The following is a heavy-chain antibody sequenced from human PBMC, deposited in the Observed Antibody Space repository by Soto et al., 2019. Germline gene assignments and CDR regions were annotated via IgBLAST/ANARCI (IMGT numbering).Heavy chain of an antibody. V-gene: IGHV3-13*05. CDR1: GFTFSSYD. J-gene: IGHJ6*02. D-gene: IGHD2-15*01. CDR3: ARDCSRGSCQDGMHV. CDR2: IGTAGDP. Sequence: PGGSLRLSCAASGFTFSSYDMHWVRQATGKGLEWVSAIGTAGDPYYPGSVKGRLTISREHAKNSLYLQMNSLRAGDTAVYYCARDCSRGSCQDGMHVWAQGTKVTVSS.